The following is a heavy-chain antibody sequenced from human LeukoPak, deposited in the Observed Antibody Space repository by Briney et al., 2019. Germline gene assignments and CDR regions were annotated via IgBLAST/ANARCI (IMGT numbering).Heavy chain of an antibody. V-gene: IGHV4-34*01. CDR1: GGSFSGYY. D-gene: IGHD2-21*02. J-gene: IGHJ3*02. Sequence: SETLSLTCAVYGGSFSGYYSSWVRQPPGKGLEWIGEINHSGSTNYNPSLTSRVTISVDTSKNQFSLKLSSVTAADTAVYYCARILVTYDAFDIWAKGQWSPSLQ. CDR2: INHSGST. CDR3: ARILVTYDAFDI.